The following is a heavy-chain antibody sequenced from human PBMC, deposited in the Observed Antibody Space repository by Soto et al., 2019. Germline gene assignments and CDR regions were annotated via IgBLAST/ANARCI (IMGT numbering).Heavy chain of an antibody. CDR2: ISGSGGST. Sequence: PGGSLRLSCAASGFTFSSYAMSWVRQAPGKGLEWVSAISGSGGSTYYADSVKGRFTISRDNSKNTLYLQMNSLRAEGTAVYYCAKVLDTSQQEYYYYGMDVWGQGATVTVSS. J-gene: IGHJ6*02. V-gene: IGHV3-23*01. CDR3: AKVLDTSQQEYYYYGMDV. D-gene: IGHD5-18*01. CDR1: GFTFSSYA.